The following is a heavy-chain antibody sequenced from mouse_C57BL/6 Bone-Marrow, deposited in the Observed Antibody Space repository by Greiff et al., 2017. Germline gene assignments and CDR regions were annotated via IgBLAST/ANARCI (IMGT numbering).Heavy chain of an antibody. Sequence: QVQLQQPGAELVKPGASVKLSCKASGYTFPSYWMQWVKQRPGQGLEWIGEIDPSDSYTNYNQKFKGKATLTVDTSSSTASMQLSSLTSEDSAVYYCARGEVTTNYWGQGTTLTVSS. D-gene: IGHD2-2*01. J-gene: IGHJ2*01. CDR1: GYTFPSYW. CDR2: IDPSDSYT. CDR3: ARGEVTTNY. V-gene: IGHV1-50*01.